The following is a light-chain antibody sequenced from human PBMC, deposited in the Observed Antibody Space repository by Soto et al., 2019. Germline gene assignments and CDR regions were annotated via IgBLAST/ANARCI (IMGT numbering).Light chain of an antibody. V-gene: IGKV3-15*01. J-gene: IGKJ5*01. CDR1: QSVSSN. CDR2: GAS. CDR3: QQYNNWPPIT. Sequence: EIVITQYPATQSVSPGERATLACRTSQSVSSNLAWYQQKPGQAPRLLIYGASTRATGIPARFSGSGSGTEFTLTISSLQSEDFAVYYCQQYNNWPPITFGQGTRLEI.